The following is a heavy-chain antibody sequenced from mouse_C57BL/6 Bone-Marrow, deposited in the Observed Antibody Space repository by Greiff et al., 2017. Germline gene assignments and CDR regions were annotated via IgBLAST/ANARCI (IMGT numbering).Heavy chain of an antibody. D-gene: IGHD1-2*01. CDR3: ASSFYGKYYFDY. CDR1: GYTFTSYW. Sequence: VQLQQSGAELVKPGASVKMSCKASGYTFTSYWITWVKQRPGQGLEWIGDIYPGSGSTNYNEKFKSKATLTVDTSSSTAYMQLSSLTSEDSAVYYCASSFYGKYYFDYWGQGTTLTVSS. V-gene: IGHV1-55*01. J-gene: IGHJ2*01. CDR2: IYPGSGST.